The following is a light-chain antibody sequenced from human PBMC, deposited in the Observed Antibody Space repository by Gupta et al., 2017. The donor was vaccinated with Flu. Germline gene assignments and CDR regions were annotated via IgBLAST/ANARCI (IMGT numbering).Light chain of an antibody. V-gene: IGKV3-15*01. J-gene: IGKJ1*01. CDR3: QQYSDWPWT. CDR2: EAS. Sequence: GEIATLSCRASQSVSSNLAWYQLKPGQAPRLRIYEASTRATGIPARFIGSGSGTEFTLAISSLQSEDFAVYYCQQYSDWPWTFGQGTKVEIK. CDR1: QSVSSN.